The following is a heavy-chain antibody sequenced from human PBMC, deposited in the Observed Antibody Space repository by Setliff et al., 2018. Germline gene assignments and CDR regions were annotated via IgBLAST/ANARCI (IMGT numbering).Heavy chain of an antibody. J-gene: IGHJ4*02. CDR1: GGSISSSYYY. V-gene: IGHV4-39*01. Sequence: KASETLSLTCAVSGGSISSSYYYWGWIRQPPGKGLEWIGSIYYSGSTYYNPSLKSRVTISVDTSKNQFSLKLSSVTVADTAVYYCAKQEDDSSGYYSTDWGQGTLVTVSS. CDR2: IYYSGST. D-gene: IGHD3-22*01. CDR3: AKQEDDSSGYYSTD.